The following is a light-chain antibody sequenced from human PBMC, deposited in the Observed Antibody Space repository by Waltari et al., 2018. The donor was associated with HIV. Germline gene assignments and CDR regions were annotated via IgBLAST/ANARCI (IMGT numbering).Light chain of an antibody. CDR2: EDT. Sequence: SFELTQPPSVSVSPGQTASITCSGDQLGDKYSCWYQQTPGQSPVLVIYEDTKRPSGIPERFSASNSGQTATLTISGTQAMDEADYYCQTWDSPTVVFGGGTKLTVL. CDR3: QTWDSPTVV. V-gene: IGLV3-1*01. J-gene: IGLJ2*01. CDR1: QLGDKY.